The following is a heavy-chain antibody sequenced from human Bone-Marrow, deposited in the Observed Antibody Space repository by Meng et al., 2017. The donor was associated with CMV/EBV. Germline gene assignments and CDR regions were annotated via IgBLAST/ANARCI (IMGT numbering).Heavy chain of an antibody. D-gene: IGHD6-13*01. CDR1: GYTFISYG. Sequence: ASVKVSCKASGYTFISYGISWVRQAPGQGLEWMGWISGYNGNTNYAQKVQGRVTMTTDTSTSTAYMELRSLRSDDTAVYYCAREGSSIPNYYYYYGMDVWGQGTTVTVSS. J-gene: IGHJ6*02. CDR3: AREGSSIPNYYYYYGMDV. V-gene: IGHV1-18*01. CDR2: ISGYNGNT.